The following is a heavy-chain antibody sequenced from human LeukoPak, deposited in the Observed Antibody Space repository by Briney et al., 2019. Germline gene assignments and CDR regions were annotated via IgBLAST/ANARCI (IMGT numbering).Heavy chain of an antibody. Sequence: PGGSLRLSCVASGFPFSSYWMTWVRQAPGKGLEWVANIKQDGSKKSYVDSVKGRFTISRDNAKNSLYLQMNSLRAEDTAVYYCARANPVEMATIMGPTDYWGQGTLVTVSS. J-gene: IGHJ4*02. CDR3: ARANPVEMATIMGPTDY. CDR1: GFPFSSYW. V-gene: IGHV3-7*03. CDR2: IKQDGSKK. D-gene: IGHD5-24*01.